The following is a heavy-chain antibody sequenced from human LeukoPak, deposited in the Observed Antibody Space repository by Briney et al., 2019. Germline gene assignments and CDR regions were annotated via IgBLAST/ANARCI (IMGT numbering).Heavy chain of an antibody. V-gene: IGHV3-23*01. CDR3: AKERLGGNYGDYAVDY. Sequence: GGSLRLSCAASGCTFTSYAMGWVRQAPGKGLEWVSSVSGSGDGTYYADSVKGRFTISRDNSKKTLDLHMDSLRAEDTAVYYCAKERLGGNYGDYAVDYWGQGTMVTVSS. D-gene: IGHD4-17*01. J-gene: IGHJ4*02. CDR1: GCTFTSYA. CDR2: VSGSGDGT.